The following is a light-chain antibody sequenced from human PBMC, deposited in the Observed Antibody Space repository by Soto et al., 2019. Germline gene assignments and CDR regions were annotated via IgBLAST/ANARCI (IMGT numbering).Light chain of an antibody. CDR3: GTWDNSLRVYV. CDR2: DNN. V-gene: IGLV1-51*01. J-gene: IGLJ1*01. CDR1: SSNIGSNF. Sequence: HSVLTQPPSVSAAPGQKVTISCSGSSSNIGSNFVCWYQQLPGTAPKLLIYDNNKRPSGIPDRFSGSKSGTSATLGITGLQTGDEADYYCGTWDNSLRVYVFGTGTKLTVL.